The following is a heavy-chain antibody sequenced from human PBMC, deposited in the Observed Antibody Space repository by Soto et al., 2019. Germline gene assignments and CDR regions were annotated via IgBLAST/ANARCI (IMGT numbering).Heavy chain of an antibody. Sequence: DVQLLESGGGLVQPGGSLTLSCAASRFIFSDYAMNWVRQAPGKGLEWVSSIGGGNTDRYYADSVKGRFIISRDNSKNTMYLQMNSLRDGDTAVYYCAKDAVSYNGKWDWFDSWGQGTLFTVSS. V-gene: IGHV3-23*01. D-gene: IGHD1-26*01. CDR3: AKDAVSYNGKWDWFDS. J-gene: IGHJ5*01. CDR1: RFIFSDYA. CDR2: IGGGNTDR.